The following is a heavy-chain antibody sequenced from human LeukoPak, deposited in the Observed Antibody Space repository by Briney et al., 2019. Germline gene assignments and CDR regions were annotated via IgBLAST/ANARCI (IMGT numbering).Heavy chain of an antibody. CDR2: ISGGGGGT. CDR3: AKGRYTSGRNFDH. V-gene: IGHV3-23*01. CDR1: EFTFSNFG. J-gene: IGHJ4*02. Sequence: PGGSLRLSCAASEFTFSNFGMSWVRQARGKGKGLEWVSGISGGGGGTYYADSVKGRFTTSRDDSKNRLYLQMNSLRAEDTAVYYCAKGRYTSGRNFDHWGQGTLVTVSS. D-gene: IGHD6-19*01.